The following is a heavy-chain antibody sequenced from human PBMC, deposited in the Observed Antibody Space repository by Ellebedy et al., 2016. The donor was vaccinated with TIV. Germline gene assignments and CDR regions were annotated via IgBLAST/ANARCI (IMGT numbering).Heavy chain of an antibody. V-gene: IGHV3-13*01. CDR3: ARDRDSSGIFNY. J-gene: IGHJ4*02. D-gene: IGHD3-22*01. CDR2: IGTAGDT. Sequence: PGGSLRLSCAASGFTFSSYDMHWVRQATGKGLEWVSAIGTAGDTYYPGSVKGRFTISRENAKNSLYLQMNSLRSEDTAVYYCARDRDSSGIFNYWGQGTLVTVSS. CDR1: GFTFSSYD.